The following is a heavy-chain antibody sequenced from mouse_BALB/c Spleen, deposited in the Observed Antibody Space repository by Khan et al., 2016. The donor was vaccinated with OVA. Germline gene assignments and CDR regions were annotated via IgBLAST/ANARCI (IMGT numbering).Heavy chain of an antibody. Sequence: EVQLVESGGGLVKPGGSLKLSCAASGFTFSTIAMSWVRQTPEKRLEWVATINSDGDYTYYPDNVTGRFTISRDNAKNTLYLQMNSLRSEDTAMYYCARSPYGNFAYWGQGTLVTVSA. J-gene: IGHJ3*01. CDR2: INSDGDYT. CDR3: ARSPYGNFAY. CDR1: GFTFSTIA. D-gene: IGHD2-1*01. V-gene: IGHV5-9-3*01.